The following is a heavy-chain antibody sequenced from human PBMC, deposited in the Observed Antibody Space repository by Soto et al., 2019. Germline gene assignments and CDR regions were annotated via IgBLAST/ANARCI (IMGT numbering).Heavy chain of an antibody. CDR1: GFTFSSYG. J-gene: IGHJ6*02. CDR2: ISYDGSNK. CDR3: ARPMVRGVIQDISYYYYYYGMDV. Sequence: QVQLVESGGGVVQPGRSLRLSCAASGFTFSSYGMHWVRQAPGKGLEWVAVISYDGSNKYYADSVKGRFTISRDNSKNTLYLQMNSLRAEDTAVYYCARPMVRGVIQDISYYYYYYGMDVWGQGTTVTVSS. V-gene: IGHV3-30*03. D-gene: IGHD3-10*01.